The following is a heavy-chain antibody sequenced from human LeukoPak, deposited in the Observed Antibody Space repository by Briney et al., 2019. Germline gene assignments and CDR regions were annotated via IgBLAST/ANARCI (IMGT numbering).Heavy chain of an antibody. Sequence: ASVKVSCKASGYTFTGYYMHWVRQAPGQGLEWMGWINPNSGGTNYAQKFQGRVTMTRDTSISTAYMELSRLRSDDTAVYYCARGKDYYEDGGNYFDYWGQGTLVTVSS. CDR1: GYTFTGYY. D-gene: IGHD3-22*01. CDR3: ARGKDYYEDGGNYFDY. V-gene: IGHV1-2*02. J-gene: IGHJ4*02. CDR2: INPNSGGT.